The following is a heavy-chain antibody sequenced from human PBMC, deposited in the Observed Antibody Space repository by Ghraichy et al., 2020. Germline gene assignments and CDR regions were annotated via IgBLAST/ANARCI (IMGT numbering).Heavy chain of an antibody. CDR3: ARQNMMTTSIVFDL. Sequence: SQTLSLTCTVSSGSITKNDWSWIRQTAGQGLEWVGLRYISGRTKYNPSLKSRVTMSVDTSTNQFSLRLASVTAADTAVYYCARQNMMTTSIVFDLWGQGTVVLVSS. D-gene: IGHD3-16*01. CDR2: RYISGRT. J-gene: IGHJ3*01. CDR1: SGSITKND. V-gene: IGHV4-4*07.